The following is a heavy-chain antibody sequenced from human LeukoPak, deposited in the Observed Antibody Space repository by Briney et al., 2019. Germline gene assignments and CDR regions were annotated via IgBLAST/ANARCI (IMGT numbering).Heavy chain of an antibody. CDR3: ARGSVTMVRGVWVNWFDP. CDR2: INPNSGDT. CDR1: GYIFTGYY. V-gene: IGHV1-2*02. J-gene: IGHJ5*02. Sequence: ASVKVSCKASGYIFTGYYMHWVRQAPGQGLEWMGWINPNSGDTNYAQKFQGRVTMTRNTSITTAYMELSSLRSEDTAVYYCARGSVTMVRGVWVNWFDPWGQGTLVTVSS. D-gene: IGHD3-10*01.